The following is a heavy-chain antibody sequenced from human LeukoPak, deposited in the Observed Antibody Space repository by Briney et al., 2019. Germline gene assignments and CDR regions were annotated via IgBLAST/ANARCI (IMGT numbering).Heavy chain of an antibody. D-gene: IGHD4-17*01. J-gene: IGHJ4*02. Sequence: RPGGSLRLSCAASGFTFSSCEVNWVRQAPGRGLEWLSYISSSGSAIYYADSVKGRFTISRDNAKNSLYLQMNSLRDEDTAVYYCARRAYGDDSFDYWGQGTLVTVSS. V-gene: IGHV3-48*03. CDR3: ARRAYGDDSFDY. CDR2: ISSSGSAI. CDR1: GFTFSSCE.